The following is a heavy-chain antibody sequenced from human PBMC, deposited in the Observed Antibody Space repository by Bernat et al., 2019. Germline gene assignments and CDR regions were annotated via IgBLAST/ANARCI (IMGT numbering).Heavy chain of an antibody. CDR2: IYSGGTT. J-gene: IGHJ5*02. D-gene: IGHD3-10*01. CDR1: GGSITSYY. CDR3: ARGYASGISGWFDP. Sequence: QVHLQESGPGLVKPLETLSLICTVSGGSITSYYWSWIRRPPGKGLEFIGNIYSGGTTNYNPTLRSRATISVDTSNNQVSLRLNSVTPADTAVYYCARGYASGISGWFDPWGRGTLVTVSS. V-gene: IGHV4-59*01.